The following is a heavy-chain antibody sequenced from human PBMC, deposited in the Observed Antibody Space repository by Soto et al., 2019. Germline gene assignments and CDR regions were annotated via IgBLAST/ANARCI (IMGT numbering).Heavy chain of an antibody. V-gene: IGHV1-3*05. CDR1: GYTFTSYA. CDR3: ARGDCSGWYY. D-gene: IGHD6-19*01. Sequence: QVQLVQSGAEEKKPGASVKVSCKASGYTFTSYAMHWVRQAPGQRLEWMGWINAGNGNTKYSQKSQGRVTITRDTAASTAYMELSSLRSEATAVYYCARGDCSGWYYWGQGTLVTVSS. J-gene: IGHJ4*02. CDR2: INAGNGNT.